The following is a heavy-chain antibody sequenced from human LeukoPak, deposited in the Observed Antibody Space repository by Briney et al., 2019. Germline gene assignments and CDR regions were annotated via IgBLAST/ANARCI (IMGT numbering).Heavy chain of an antibody. CDR2: ISGSGGST. D-gene: IGHD5-24*01. CDR1: GFTFSSYA. J-gene: IGHJ4*02. CDR3: AKGEMATIEGGGDY. V-gene: IGHV3-23*01. Sequence: GGSLRLSCAASGFTFSSYAMSWVRQAPGKGLEWVSAISGSGGSTYYADSVKGRFTISRDSSKNTLYLQMNSLRAEDTAVYYCAKGEMATIEGGGDYWGQGTLVTVSS.